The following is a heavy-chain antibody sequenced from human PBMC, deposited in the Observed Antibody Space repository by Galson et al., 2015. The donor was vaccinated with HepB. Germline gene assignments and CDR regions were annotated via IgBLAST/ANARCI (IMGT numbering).Heavy chain of an antibody. J-gene: IGHJ5*02. D-gene: IGHD4-17*01. CDR2: IWYDGSEK. V-gene: IGHV3-33*01. CDR1: GFSFSSYG. Sequence: SLRLSCAASGFSFSSYGMHWVRQAPGKGLEWVAVIWYDGSEKYYADSVKGRFTISRDNSMNTLYLQMNSLRAEDTAVYYCARDRDYDFGDYRGANWFDPLGQGTLVTVSS. CDR3: ARDRDYDFGDYRGANWFDP.